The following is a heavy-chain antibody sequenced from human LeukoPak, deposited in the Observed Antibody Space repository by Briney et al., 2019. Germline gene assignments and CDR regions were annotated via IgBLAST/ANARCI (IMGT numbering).Heavy chain of an antibody. J-gene: IGHJ3*02. CDR3: ASPATRYSGSYSAFDI. CDR1: GGSISSGGYY. D-gene: IGHD1-26*01. CDR2: IYHSGST. V-gene: IGHV4-30-2*01. Sequence: PSETLSLTCTVSGGSISSGGYYWSWIRQPPGKGLEWIGYIYHSGSTYYNPSLKSRVTISVDTSKNQFSLKLSSVTAADTAVYYCASPATRYSGSYSAFDIWGQGTMVTVSS.